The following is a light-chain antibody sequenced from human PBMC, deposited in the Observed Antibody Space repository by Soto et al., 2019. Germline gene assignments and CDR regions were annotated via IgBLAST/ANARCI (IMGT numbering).Light chain of an antibody. CDR1: QSVSSSY. Sequence: EIMLTQSPGTRSLSPGERATLSCRASQSVSSSYLAWYQQKPGQAPRLLIYGASSRATGLPDRFSGSGSGTDFTLTISRLEPEDFAVYYCEQYGSSPRTFGQGTKVDIK. CDR3: EQYGSSPRT. J-gene: IGKJ1*01. V-gene: IGKV3-20*01. CDR2: GAS.